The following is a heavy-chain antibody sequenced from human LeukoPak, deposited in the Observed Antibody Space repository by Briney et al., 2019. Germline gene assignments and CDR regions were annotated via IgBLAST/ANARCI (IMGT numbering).Heavy chain of an antibody. D-gene: IGHD7-27*01. V-gene: IGHV4-4*07. CDR2: IYSTGTT. CDR1: GGSISGYY. J-gene: IGHJ4*02. Sequence: SETLSLTCTVPGGSISGYYWSWIRQPAGGVLECIGRIYSTGTTTYNASLRSRVTISVDQSKSQFSLKLTSVTAADTAVYYCARLGPANWGSGPDYWGQGTLVTVSS. CDR3: ARLGPANWGSGPDY.